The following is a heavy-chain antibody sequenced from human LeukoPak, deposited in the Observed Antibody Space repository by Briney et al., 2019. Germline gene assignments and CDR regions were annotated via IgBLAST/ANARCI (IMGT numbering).Heavy chain of an antibody. V-gene: IGHV4-34*01. J-gene: IGHJ4*02. Sequence: SETLSLTRAVYGGSFSGYYWSWIRQPPGKGLEWIGEINHSGSTNYNPSLKSRVTISADTSKNQFSLKLSSVTAADTAVYYCASVYDSSGYYPFWGQGTLVTVSS. D-gene: IGHD3-22*01. CDR2: INHSGST. CDR1: GGSFSGYY. CDR3: ASVYDSSGYYPF.